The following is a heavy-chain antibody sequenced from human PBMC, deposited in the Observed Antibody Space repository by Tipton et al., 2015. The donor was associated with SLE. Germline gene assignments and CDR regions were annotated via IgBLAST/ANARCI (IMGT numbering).Heavy chain of an antibody. CDR1: GGSISSYY. D-gene: IGHD3-16*01. Sequence: TLSLTCTVSGGSISSYYWSWIRQPPGKGLEWIGYIYYSGSTNYNPSLKSRVTMSVDTSKNQFSLKLSSVTAADTAVYYCAARGVLHWYFDLWGRGTLVTVSS. CDR2: IYYSGST. V-gene: IGHV4-59*01. CDR3: AARGVLHWYFDL. J-gene: IGHJ2*01.